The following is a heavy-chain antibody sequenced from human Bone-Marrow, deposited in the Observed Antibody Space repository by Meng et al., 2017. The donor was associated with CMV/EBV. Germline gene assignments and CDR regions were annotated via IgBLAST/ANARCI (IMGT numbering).Heavy chain of an antibody. V-gene: IGHV3-21*01. CDR1: GFTFSSYS. J-gene: IGHJ5*02. CDR3: ARVLQIIMAARHGWFDP. CDR2: ISSSSSYI. D-gene: IGHD6-6*01. Sequence: GESLKISCAASGFTFSSYSMNWVRQAPGKGLEWVSSISSSSSYIYYADSVKGRFTISRDNAKNSLYLQMNSLRAEDTAAYYCARVLQIIMAARHGWFDPWGQGTLVTVSS.